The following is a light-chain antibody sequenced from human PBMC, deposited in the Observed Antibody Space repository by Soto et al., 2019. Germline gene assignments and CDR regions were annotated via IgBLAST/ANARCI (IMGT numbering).Light chain of an antibody. CDR1: SSDVGGYNY. CDR3: MSYAGMYTYV. Sequence: QSVLTQPPSASGSPGQSVTISCTGTSSDVGGYNYLSWYQHRPGKAPQLIIYEVTKRPSGVPNRFFGSKSGNTASLTVSGLQAEDEADYFCMSYAGMYTYVFGTGTKATVL. J-gene: IGLJ1*01. CDR2: EVT. V-gene: IGLV2-8*01.